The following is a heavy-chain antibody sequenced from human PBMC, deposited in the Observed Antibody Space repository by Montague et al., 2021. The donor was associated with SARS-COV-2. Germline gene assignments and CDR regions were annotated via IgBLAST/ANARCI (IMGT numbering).Heavy chain of an antibody. J-gene: IGHJ4*02. CDR1: GASISSSSFF. CDR3: ARRVDTWGVRFNS. D-gene: IGHD3-10*01. V-gene: IGHV4-39*01. CDR2: VPYSGDY. Sequence: SETLSLTCSVPGASISSSSFFWGWIRQPPGKGLEWIGTVPYSGDYNYIPSLESRITMYVDTYKNQLSLKLYTVTAADTAVYYCARRVDTWGVRFNSWGQGALVTVSS.